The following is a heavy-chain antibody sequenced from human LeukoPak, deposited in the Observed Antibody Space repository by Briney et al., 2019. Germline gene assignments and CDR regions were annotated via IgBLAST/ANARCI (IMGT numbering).Heavy chain of an antibody. D-gene: IGHD3-16*01. CDR2: ISGSGGST. CDR1: GFTFSDYY. Sequence: PGGSLRLSCAASGFTFSDYYMSWVRQAPGKGLEWVSAISGSGGSTYYADSVKGRFTISRDNSKNTLYLQMNSLRAEDTAVYYCAKVDQRFGGVIAHWGQGTLVTVSS. J-gene: IGHJ5*02. V-gene: IGHV3-23*01. CDR3: AKVDQRFGGVIAH.